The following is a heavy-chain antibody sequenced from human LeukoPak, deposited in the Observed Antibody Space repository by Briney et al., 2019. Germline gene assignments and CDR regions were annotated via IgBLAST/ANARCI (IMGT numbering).Heavy chain of an antibody. CDR2: IYYSGST. D-gene: IGHD1-1*01. V-gene: IGHV4-30-4*01. Sequence: PSQTLSLTCTVSGGSISSGDYYWSWIRQPPGKGLEWIGYIYYSGSTYYNPSLKSRVTISVDTSKNQFSLKLSSVTAADTAVYYCARETTPRYGMDVWGQGTTVTVSS. J-gene: IGHJ6*02. CDR1: GGSISSGDYY. CDR3: ARETTPRYGMDV.